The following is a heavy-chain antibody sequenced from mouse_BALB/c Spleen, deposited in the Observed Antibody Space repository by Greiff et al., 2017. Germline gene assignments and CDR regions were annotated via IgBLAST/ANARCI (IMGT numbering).Heavy chain of an antibody. J-gene: IGHJ4*01. CDR2: ISSGSSTI. D-gene: IGHD2-4*01. Sequence: EVQVVESGGGLVQPGGSRKLSCAASGFTFSSFGMHWVRQAPEKGLEWVAYISSGSSTIYYADTVKGRFTISRDNPKNTLFLQMTSLRSEDTAMYYCARDDYDYAIDYWGQGTSVTVSS. CDR1: GFTFSSFG. CDR3: ARDDYDYAIDY. V-gene: IGHV5-17*02.